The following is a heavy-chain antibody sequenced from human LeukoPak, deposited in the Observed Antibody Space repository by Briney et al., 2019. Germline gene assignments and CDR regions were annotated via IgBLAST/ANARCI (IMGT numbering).Heavy chain of an antibody. CDR2: IYPGDSDT. CDR3: ARDLNYYASGSSGMDV. V-gene: IGHV5-51*01. J-gene: IGHJ6*02. D-gene: IGHD3-10*01. CDR1: GFSFTNYW. Sequence: GESLKISCKASGFSFTNYWIGWVGQMPGKGLEWMGIIYPGDSDTRYSPSFQGQVTISADKSISTAYLQWTSLRASDTAMYYCARDLNYYASGSSGMDVWGQGTTVTVSS.